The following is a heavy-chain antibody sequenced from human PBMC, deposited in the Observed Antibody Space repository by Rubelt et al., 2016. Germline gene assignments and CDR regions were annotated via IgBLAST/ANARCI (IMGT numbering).Heavy chain of an antibody. CDR1: GYTFTELS. CDR3: AIRQPDYGDLDLDY. J-gene: IGHJ4*02. D-gene: IGHD4-17*01. CDR2: FDPEDGET. V-gene: IGHV1-24*01. Sequence: QVQLVQSGAEVKKPGASVKVSCKASGYTFTELSMHWVRQAPGKGLEWMGGFDPEDGETIYAQKFQGRVTMTEDTSTDTAYMGLSSLRSEDTAVYYCAIRQPDYGDLDLDYWGQGTLVTVSS.